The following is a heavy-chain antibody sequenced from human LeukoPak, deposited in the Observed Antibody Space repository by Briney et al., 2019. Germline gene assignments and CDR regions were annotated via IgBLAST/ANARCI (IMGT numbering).Heavy chain of an antibody. CDR3: VKRWTGTTIGQQDY. D-gene: IGHD1-1*01. V-gene: IGHV3-30*02. CDR2: IRYDGNNK. CDR1: GFTFSSYG. Sequence: PGGSLRLSCAVSGFTFSSYGMHWVRQAPGKGLEWVAYIRYDGNNKYYADSVKGRLTISRDNSKNTLYLQMNSLRAEDMAVYYCVKRWTGTTIGQQDYWGQGTLVTVSS. J-gene: IGHJ4*02.